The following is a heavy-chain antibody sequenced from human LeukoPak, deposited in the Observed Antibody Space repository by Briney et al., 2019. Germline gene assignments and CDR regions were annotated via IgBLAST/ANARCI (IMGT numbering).Heavy chain of an antibody. D-gene: IGHD4-23*01. J-gene: IGHJ4*02. CDR2: ISGSGGST. Sequence: GGSLRLSCAASGFTFSSYGMSWVRQAPGKGLEWVSAISGSGGSTYYADSVKGRFTISRDNSKNTLYLQMNSLRAEDTAVYYCAKIRDYGGRWDFDYWGQGTLVTVSS. CDR3: AKIRDYGGRWDFDY. V-gene: IGHV3-23*01. CDR1: GFTFSSYG.